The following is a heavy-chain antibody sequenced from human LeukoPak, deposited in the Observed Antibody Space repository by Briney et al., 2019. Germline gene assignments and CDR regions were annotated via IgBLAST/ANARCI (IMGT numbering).Heavy chain of an antibody. J-gene: IGHJ4*02. CDR1: GFTFSSYA. CDR3: ARVGVVVAATREFGY. D-gene: IGHD2-15*01. Sequence: GGSLRLSCATSGFTFSSYAMSWVRQAPGKGLEWVSYISSSSSTIYYADSVKGRFTISRDNAKNSLYLQMNSLRAEDTAVYYCARVGVVVAATREFGYWGQGTLVTVSS. V-gene: IGHV3-48*01. CDR2: ISSSSSTI.